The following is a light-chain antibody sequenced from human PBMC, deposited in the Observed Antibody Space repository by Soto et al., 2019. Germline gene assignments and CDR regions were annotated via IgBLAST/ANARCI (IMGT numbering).Light chain of an antibody. CDR3: QHYKTYSRS. CDR2: KAT. J-gene: IGKJ1*01. V-gene: IGKV1-5*03. Sequence: DIQMTQSPSTLSASVGDRVTMTCRASQSISPWLAWYQQKPGKAPNLLIYKATFLASGVPSRFCGSGSGTEFTLTISSLQPDDFATYYCQHYKTYSRSFGQGTKVEIK. CDR1: QSISPW.